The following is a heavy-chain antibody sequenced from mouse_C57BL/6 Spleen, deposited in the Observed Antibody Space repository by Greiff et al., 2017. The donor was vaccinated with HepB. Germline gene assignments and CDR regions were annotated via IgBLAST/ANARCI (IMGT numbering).Heavy chain of an antibody. Sequence: VQLQESGPELVKPGASVKISCKASGYAFSSSWMNWVKQRPGKGLEWIGRIYPGDGDTNYNGKFKGKATLTADKSSSTAYMQLSSLTSEDSAVYFCAREAASWFAYWGQWTLVTVSA. D-gene: IGHD1-2*01. V-gene: IGHV1-82*01. J-gene: IGHJ3*01. CDR2: IYPGDGDT. CDR3: AREAASWFAY. CDR1: GYAFSSSW.